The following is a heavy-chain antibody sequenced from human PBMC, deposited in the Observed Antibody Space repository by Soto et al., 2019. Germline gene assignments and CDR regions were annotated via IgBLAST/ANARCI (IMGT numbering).Heavy chain of an antibody. CDR3: ARDPLYYYYGMDV. V-gene: IGHV3-21*01. J-gene: IGHJ6*02. CDR2: ISSSSSYI. CDR1: GFTFSSYS. Sequence: EVQLVESGGGLVKPGGSLRLSCAASGFTFSSYSMNWVRQAPGKGLEWVSSISSSSSYIYYADSVKGRFTISRDNAKNSLYLQMNSLRAEDTALYYCARDPLYYYYGMDVWGQGTTVTVSS.